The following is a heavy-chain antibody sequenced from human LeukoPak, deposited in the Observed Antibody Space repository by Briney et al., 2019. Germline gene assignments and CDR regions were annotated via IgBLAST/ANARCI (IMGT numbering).Heavy chain of an antibody. CDR1: GFTFSSYG. V-gene: IGHV3-30*02. CDR3: AREMATIKREFDY. D-gene: IGHD5-24*01. J-gene: IGHJ4*02. CDR2: TRYDGSNK. Sequence: GGSLRLSCAASGFTFSSYGMHWVRQAPGKGLEWVAFTRYDGSNKYYADSVKGRFTISRDNAENSLYLQMNSLRAEDTAVYYCAREMATIKREFDYWGQGTLVTVSS.